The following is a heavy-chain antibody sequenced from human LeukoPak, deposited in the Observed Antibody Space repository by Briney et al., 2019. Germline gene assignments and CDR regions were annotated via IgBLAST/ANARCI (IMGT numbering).Heavy chain of an antibody. J-gene: IGHJ5*02. D-gene: IGHD1-26*01. CDR3: ATSGKEVGYKWWFDP. Sequence: ASVKISCKVSGYTFTDYYMHWVQQAPGKGLKWMGLVDPEDGETIYAEKFQGRVTITADTSTDTAYMELSSLRSEDTAVYYCATSGKEVGYKWWFDPWGQGTLVTVSA. CDR1: GYTFTDYY. CDR2: VDPEDGET. V-gene: IGHV1-69-2*01.